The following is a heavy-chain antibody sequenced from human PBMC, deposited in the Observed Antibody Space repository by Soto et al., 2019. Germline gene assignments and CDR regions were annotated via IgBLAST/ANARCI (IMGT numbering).Heavy chain of an antibody. D-gene: IGHD3-3*02. CDR2: IFYLGSS. Sequence: SETLSLTCTVSGDSIISSDFYWGWVRQPPGKGLEWIGSIFYLGSSYYNPSLKSRVTMSVDTSKNQFSLRLRSVTAADTALYFCARRSLALRKNNWFDPWGQGIMVTVSS. V-gene: IGHV4-39*01. J-gene: IGHJ5*02. CDR3: ARRSLALRKNNWFDP. CDR1: GDSIISSDFY.